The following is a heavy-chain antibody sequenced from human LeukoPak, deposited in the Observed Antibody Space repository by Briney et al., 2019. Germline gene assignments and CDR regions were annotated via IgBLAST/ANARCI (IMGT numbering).Heavy chain of an antibody. D-gene: IGHD3-22*01. CDR3: AKDRFYDSSGYSGY. CDR2: ISYDGSNK. Sequence: GGSLRLSCAASGFTFSSYAMSWVRQAPGKGLEWVAVISYDGSNKYYADSVKGRFTISRDNAKNTLYLQMNSLRAEDTAVYYCAKDRFYDSSGYSGYWGQGTLVAVSS. V-gene: IGHV3-30*04. J-gene: IGHJ4*02. CDR1: GFTFSSYA.